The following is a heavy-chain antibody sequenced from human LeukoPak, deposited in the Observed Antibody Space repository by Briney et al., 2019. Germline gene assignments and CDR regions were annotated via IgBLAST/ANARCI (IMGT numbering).Heavy chain of an antibody. Sequence: GASVNVSCKTSGHTFTGYYMHWMRQAPGQGLEWMGWINCNNCDTIYAQKFEGRVIVTRDTSISTAYMELSRLTYDDTAIYYCARNGEIWGQGTLVTVSS. CDR1: GHTFTGYY. CDR3: ARNGEI. J-gene: IGHJ4*02. V-gene: IGHV1-2*02. D-gene: IGHD3-10*01. CDR2: INCNNCDT.